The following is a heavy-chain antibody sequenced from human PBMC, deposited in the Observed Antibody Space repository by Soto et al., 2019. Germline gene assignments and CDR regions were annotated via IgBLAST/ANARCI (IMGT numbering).Heavy chain of an antibody. Sequence: EVHLLESGGALVQPGGSLRLSCAASGFAFSAYAMNWVRHTPGKGLEWVSSVSGTGRTTYHADSVKGRFTMSRDNSKDTVYLQMNSLRADDTAVYYCAKERSSWFSGGPRFYQGLAVWGQGTPVTVS. V-gene: IGHV3-23*01. D-gene: IGHD2-15*01. J-gene: IGHJ6*02. CDR2: VSGTGRTT. CDR3: AKERSSWFSGGPRFYQGLAV. CDR1: GFAFSAYA.